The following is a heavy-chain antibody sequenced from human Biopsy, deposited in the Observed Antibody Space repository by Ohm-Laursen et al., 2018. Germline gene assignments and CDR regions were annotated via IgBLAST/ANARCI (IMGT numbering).Heavy chain of an antibody. CDR3: ARLTRSTPTTGV. V-gene: IGHV1-2*02. D-gene: IGHD2-8*01. CDR1: GYIFTGYY. CDR2: LNTNSGDT. Sequence: ASVKVSCKASGYIFTGYYMHWVRQAPGQGLEWMGWLNTNSGDTEYGENFQGRVTMTRDTSISTAYMELSRLRSDDTAVYYCARLTRSTPTTGVWGQGTLVTVSS. J-gene: IGHJ4*02.